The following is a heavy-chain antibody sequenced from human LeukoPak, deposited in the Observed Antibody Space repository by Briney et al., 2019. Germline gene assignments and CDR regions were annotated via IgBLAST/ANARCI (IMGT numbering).Heavy chain of an antibody. J-gene: IGHJ5*02. CDR1: GFTFSSYG. CDR2: ISYDGSNK. D-gene: IGHD2-2*01. V-gene: IGHV3-30*03. CDR3: ARQCSIVKCS. Sequence: GGSLRLSCAASGFTFSSYGMHWVRQAPGKGLEWVAVISYDGSNKYYADSVKGRFTISRDNAKNSLYLQMNNLRAEDTAVYYCARQCSIVKCSWGQGTLVTVSS.